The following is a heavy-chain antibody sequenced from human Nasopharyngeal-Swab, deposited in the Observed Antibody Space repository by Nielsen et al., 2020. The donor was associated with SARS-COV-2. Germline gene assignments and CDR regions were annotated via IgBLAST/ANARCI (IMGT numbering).Heavy chain of an antibody. CDR3: TTDYYYGDSTVFDY. CDR2: IKSKTDGGTT. Sequence: GESLKISCAASGSTFSNAWMSWVRQAPGKGLEWVGRIKSKTDGGTTDYAAPVKGRFTISRDDSKNTLYLQMNSLKTEDTAVYYCTTDYYYGDSTVFDYWGQGTLVTVSS. D-gene: IGHD4-17*01. CDR1: GSTFSNAW. J-gene: IGHJ4*02. V-gene: IGHV3-15*01.